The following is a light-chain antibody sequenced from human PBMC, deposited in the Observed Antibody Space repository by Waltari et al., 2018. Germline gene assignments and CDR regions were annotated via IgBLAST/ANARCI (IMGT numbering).Light chain of an antibody. J-gene: IGKJ1*01. V-gene: IGKV3-15*01. CDR1: RLISSN. CDR3: QQYNNWPLL. Sequence: XXMTQXXXTXSVSXGXXXXXXCRCMRLISSNLALYQQNPGQAPRLLFYGASIRATGIPARFSGSGSGTEFTLTINSMQSEDFAVYYCQQYNNWPLLFGQGTKVEIK. CDR2: GAS.